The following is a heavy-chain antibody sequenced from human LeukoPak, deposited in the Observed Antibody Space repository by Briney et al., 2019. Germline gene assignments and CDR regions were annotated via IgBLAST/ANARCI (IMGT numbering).Heavy chain of an antibody. J-gene: IGHJ4*02. D-gene: IGHD6-19*01. CDR1: GFTFSSYA. V-gene: IGHV3-23*01. CDR2: ISGSGGST. CDR3: AKGNSGWYDY. Sequence: GGSLRLSCAASGFTFSSYAMSWVRQAPGKGLEWVSGISGSGGSTYYADSVKGRFTISRDNSKNTLYMQMNSLRAEDTAVYYCAKGNSGWYDYWGQGTLVTVSS.